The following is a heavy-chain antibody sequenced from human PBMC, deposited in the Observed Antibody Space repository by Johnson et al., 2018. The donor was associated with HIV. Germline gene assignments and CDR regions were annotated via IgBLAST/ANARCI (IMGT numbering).Heavy chain of an antibody. Sequence: QVQLVESGGGVVQPGRSLRLSCAASGFTFSSYGMHWVRQAPGKGLEWVAVISYDGSEKYYVDSVKGRFTISRDNAKNSLYLQMNSLRAEDTAVYYCARAFGEKAFDIWGQGTMVTVSS. CDR3: ARAFGEKAFDI. V-gene: IGHV3-30*03. CDR1: GFTFSSYG. D-gene: IGHD3-10*01. J-gene: IGHJ3*02. CDR2: ISYDGSEK.